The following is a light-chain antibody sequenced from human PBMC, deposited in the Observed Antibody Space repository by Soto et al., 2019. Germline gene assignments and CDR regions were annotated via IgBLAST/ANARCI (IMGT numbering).Light chain of an antibody. J-gene: IGLJ2*01. CDR2: VGTGGIVG. CDR1: SGSSNYK. Sequence: QSVLTQPPSASASLGASVTLTCTLSSGSSNYKVDWYQQRPGKGPRFVMRVGTGGIVGSKGDGIPDRFSVLGSGLNRYLTIKNIQEEDESDYHCGADHGSGSNPMWVFGGGTKVTVL. CDR3: GADHGSGSNPMWV. V-gene: IGLV9-49*01.